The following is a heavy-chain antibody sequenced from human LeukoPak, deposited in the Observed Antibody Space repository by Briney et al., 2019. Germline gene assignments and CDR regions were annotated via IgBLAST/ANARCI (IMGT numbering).Heavy chain of an antibody. CDR2: INPSGGST. CDR1: GYTFTSYY. Sequence: ASVKVSCKESGYTFTSYYMHWVRQAPGQGLEWMGIINPSGGSTSYAQKFQGRVTMTRDTSTSTVYMELSSLRSEDTAVYYCARDVGYDSSGYYSPHWGQGTLVTVSS. D-gene: IGHD3-22*01. V-gene: IGHV1-46*01. J-gene: IGHJ1*01. CDR3: ARDVGYDSSGYYSPH.